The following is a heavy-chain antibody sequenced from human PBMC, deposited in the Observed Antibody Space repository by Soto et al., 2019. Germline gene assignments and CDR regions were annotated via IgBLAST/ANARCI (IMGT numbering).Heavy chain of an antibody. CDR1: GFTFRTYT. J-gene: IGHJ6*02. Sequence: PGGSLRLSCISSGFTFRTYTMNWVRQAPGKGLEWVSGIRGFSPYTFYAESVKGRFTISRDNAKSSLYLQMNSLRAEDTAVYYCARDRGYDAHDYYYNAMDVWGQGTLVTVSS. V-gene: IGHV3-21*01. D-gene: IGHD2-15*01. CDR2: IRGFSPYT. CDR3: ARDRGYDAHDYYYNAMDV.